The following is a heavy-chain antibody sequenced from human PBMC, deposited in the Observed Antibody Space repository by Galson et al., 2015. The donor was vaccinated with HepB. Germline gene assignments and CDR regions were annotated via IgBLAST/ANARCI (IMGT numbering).Heavy chain of an antibody. D-gene: IGHD3-10*02. V-gene: IGHV3-30-3*01. Sequence: SLRLSCAASGFTFNSYAMHWVRQAPGKGLEWVTVISYDGSNKYYADSVKGRFTISRDNSNNTLYLQMNSLRPEDTAVYYCARDLEVFGELLRGYHYYGMDVWGQGTTVTVSS. CDR3: ARDLEVFGELLRGYHYYGMDV. CDR1: GFTFNSYA. CDR2: ISYDGSNK. J-gene: IGHJ6*02.